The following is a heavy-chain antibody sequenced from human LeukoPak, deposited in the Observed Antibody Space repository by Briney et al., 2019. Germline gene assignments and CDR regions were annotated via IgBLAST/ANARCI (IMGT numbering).Heavy chain of an antibody. CDR2: IYSGGST. J-gene: IGHJ3*02. CDR3: ARGLVLRYFDWPHGAFDI. Sequence: GGSLRLSCAASGFTVSSNYMSWVRQAPGKGLEWVSVIYSGGSTYYADSVKGRFTISRDNSKNTLYLQMNSLRAEDTAVYYCARGLVLRYFDWPHGAFDIWGQGTMVTVSS. CDR1: GFTVSSNY. D-gene: IGHD3-9*01. V-gene: IGHV3-66*01.